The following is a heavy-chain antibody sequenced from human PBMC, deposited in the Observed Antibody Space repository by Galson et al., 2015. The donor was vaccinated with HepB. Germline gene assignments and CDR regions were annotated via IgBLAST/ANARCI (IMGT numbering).Heavy chain of an antibody. D-gene: IGHD1-26*01. Sequence: SVKVSCKASGGTFSSYAISWVRQAPGQGLEWMGGIIPIFGTANYAQKFQGRVTITADESTSTAYMELSSLRSEDTAVYYCARIVGALGREAFDIWGQGTMVTVSS. J-gene: IGHJ3*02. CDR2: IIPIFGTA. CDR1: GGTFSSYA. V-gene: IGHV1-69*13. CDR3: ARIVGALGREAFDI.